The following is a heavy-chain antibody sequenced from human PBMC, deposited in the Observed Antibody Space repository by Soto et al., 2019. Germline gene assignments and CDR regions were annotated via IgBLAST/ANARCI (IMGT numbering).Heavy chain of an antibody. D-gene: IGHD3-10*01. CDR3: AKDVYGLGSYYNDPSLYYFDY. V-gene: IGHV3-23*01. Sequence: EVQLLESGGGLVQPGGSLRLSCAASGFTFSSYAMSWVRQAPGKGLEWVSAISGSGGSTYYADSVKGRFTISRDNSKNTLYLPMNSLRAEDTAVYYCAKDVYGLGSYYNDPSLYYFDYWGQGTLVTVSS. CDR1: GFTFSSYA. CDR2: ISGSGGST. J-gene: IGHJ4*02.